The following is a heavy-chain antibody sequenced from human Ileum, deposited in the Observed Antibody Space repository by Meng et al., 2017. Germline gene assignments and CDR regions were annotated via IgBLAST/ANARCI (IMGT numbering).Heavy chain of an antibody. V-gene: IGHV4-31*03. CDR2: IFYSGSA. D-gene: IGHD3/OR15-3a*01. J-gene: IGHJ5*02. CDR1: GGSISSGGYY. Sequence: HVQLEESGPGLVKSSQTLSLTCTVSGGSISSGGYYWGWIRQHPGKGLEWIGYIFYSGSAYYNSSLKSRINISVDTSKNQFSLKVSSVTAADTAVYYCARVRRGLGLRFDPWGQGTLVTVSS. CDR3: ARVRRGLGLRFDP.